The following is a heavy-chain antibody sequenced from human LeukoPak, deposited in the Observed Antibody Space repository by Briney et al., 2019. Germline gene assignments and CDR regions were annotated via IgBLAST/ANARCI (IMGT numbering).Heavy chain of an antibody. CDR2: IYTSGST. D-gene: IGHD3-22*01. CDR1: GGSISSDY. J-gene: IGHJ4*02. Sequence: SETPSLTCTVSGGSISSDYWSWIREPAGEGLEWIWRIYTSGSTNYNPSLKSRVTMSVDTSKNQFSLKLSSVTAADTAVYYCARGSYYYDSSGYYYDYFDYWGQGTLVTVSS. V-gene: IGHV4-4*07. CDR3: ARGSYYYDSSGYYYDYFDY.